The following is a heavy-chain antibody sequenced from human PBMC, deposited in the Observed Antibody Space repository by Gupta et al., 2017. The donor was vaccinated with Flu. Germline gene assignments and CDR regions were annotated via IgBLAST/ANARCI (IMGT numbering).Heavy chain of an antibody. D-gene: IGHD1-26*01. V-gene: IGHV3-23*01. Sequence: YAMGWVRQAPGKGLEWVSVISGGGGSTYYADSVKGRFTISRDKSEDTLYLQMNSLRAEDTAVYYCAKGGYSGSTRGRYFDYWGQGTLVTVSS. J-gene: IGHJ4*02. CDR2: ISGGGGST. CDR1: YA. CDR3: AKGGYSGSTRGRYFDY.